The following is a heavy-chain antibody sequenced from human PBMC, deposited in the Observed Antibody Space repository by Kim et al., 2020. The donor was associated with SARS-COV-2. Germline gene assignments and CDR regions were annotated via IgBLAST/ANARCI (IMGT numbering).Heavy chain of an antibody. Sequence: SVKVSCKASGGTFSSYAISWVRQAPGQGLEWMGGIIPIFGTANYAQKFQGRVTITADESTSTAYMELSSLRSEDTAVYYCARDRLITGTTREYYYGMDVWGQGTTVTVSS. CDR2: IIPIFGTA. CDR1: GGTFSSYA. CDR3: ARDRLITGTTREYYYGMDV. V-gene: IGHV1-69*13. J-gene: IGHJ6*02. D-gene: IGHD1-7*01.